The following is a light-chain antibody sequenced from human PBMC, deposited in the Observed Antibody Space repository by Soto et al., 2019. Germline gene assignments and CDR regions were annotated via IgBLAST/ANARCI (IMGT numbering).Light chain of an antibody. J-gene: IGKJ2*01. CDR1: QSVSSRY. CDR3: QQYGSSYT. CDR2: GAS. Sequence: DIVLTQSPGTLSLSPGERATLSCRASQSVSSRYLAWYQQQPGQAPRLLIYGASSRATGIPDRVSGSGSGTDFTLTISRLEPEDFAVYFCQQYGSSYTFGQGTKLEIK. V-gene: IGKV3-20*01.